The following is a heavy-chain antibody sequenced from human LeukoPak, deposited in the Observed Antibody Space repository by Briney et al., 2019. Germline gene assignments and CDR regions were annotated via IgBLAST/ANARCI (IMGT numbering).Heavy chain of an antibody. CDR2: INHSGST. J-gene: IGHJ4*02. D-gene: IGHD3-22*01. CDR3: ARGSTPLGYYDSSGKTYYFDY. CDR1: GGSISSGGYY. V-gene: IGHV4-39*07. Sequence: SETLSLTCTVSGGSISSGGYYWSWIRQPPGKGLEWIGEINHSGSTNYNPSLKSRVTISVDTSKNQFSLKLSSVTAADTAVYYCARGSTPLGYYDSSGKTYYFDYWGQGTLVTVSS.